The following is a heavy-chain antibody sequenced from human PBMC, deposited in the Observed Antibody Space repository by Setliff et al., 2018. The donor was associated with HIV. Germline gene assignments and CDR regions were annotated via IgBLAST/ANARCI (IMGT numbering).Heavy chain of an antibody. D-gene: IGHD6-19*01. CDR3: ARVPYRSAWFSGGHDAFDI. J-gene: IGHJ3*02. Sequence: VKVSCKASGYSFAGYGLSWVRQAPGQGLEWMGWISGFNGNTKYAQSFQDRVAMTPETATSTAYMEMRSLRSDDTAVYFCARVPYRSAWFSGGHDAFDIWGQGTMVTVSS. CDR1: GYSFAGYG. CDR2: ISGFNGNT. V-gene: IGHV1-18*01.